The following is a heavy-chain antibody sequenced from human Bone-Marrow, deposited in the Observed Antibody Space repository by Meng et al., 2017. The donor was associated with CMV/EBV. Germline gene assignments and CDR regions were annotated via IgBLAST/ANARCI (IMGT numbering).Heavy chain of an antibody. CDR1: GFTFSSYA. J-gene: IGHJ6*02. CDR3: AKDVVVVPRGYGMDV. CDR2: IYSGGSST. Sequence: GESLKISCAASGFTFSSYAMSWVRQAPGKGLEWVSVIYSGGSSTYYADSVKGRFTISRDNSKNTLYLQMNSLRAEDTAVYYCAKDVVVVPRGYGMDVWGQGTTVTVSS. D-gene: IGHD2-2*01. V-gene: IGHV3-23*03.